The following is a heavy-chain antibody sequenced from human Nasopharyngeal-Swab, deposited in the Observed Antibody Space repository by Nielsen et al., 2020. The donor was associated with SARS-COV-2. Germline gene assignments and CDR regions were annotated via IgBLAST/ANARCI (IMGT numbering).Heavy chain of an antibody. CDR3: ARESAYCGGDCYIDY. V-gene: IGHV4-31*03. Sequence: SETLSLTCTASGGSISSGGYYWSWTRQHPGKGLEWIGYIYYSGSTYYNPSLKSRVTISVDTSKNQFSLKLSSVTAADTAVYYCARESAYCGGDCYIDYWGQGTLVTVSS. D-gene: IGHD2-21*02. J-gene: IGHJ4*02. CDR2: IYYSGST. CDR1: GGSISSGGYY.